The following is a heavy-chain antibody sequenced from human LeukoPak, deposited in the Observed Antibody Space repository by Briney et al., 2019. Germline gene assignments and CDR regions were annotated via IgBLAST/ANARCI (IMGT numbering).Heavy chain of an antibody. J-gene: IGHJ4*02. CDR3: ARSSGWFPGKFFDY. CDR1: GGTYSSYA. V-gene: IGHV1-69*06. D-gene: IGHD6-19*01. CDR2: TIPIFGTA. Sequence: SVKVSCKASGGTYSSYAISWVRQAPGQGLEWVGGTIPIFGTANYAQKFQGRVTITADKSTSTAYMELSSLRSEDTAVYYCARSSGWFPGKFFDYWGQGTLVTVSS.